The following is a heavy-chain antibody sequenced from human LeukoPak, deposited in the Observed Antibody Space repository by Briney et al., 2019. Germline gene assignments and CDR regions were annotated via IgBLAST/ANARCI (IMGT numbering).Heavy chain of an antibody. Sequence: ASVNVSCKASGYIFVDFYMYWGRQAPGQGLEWMGWINPNSGGTNSALKFQGRVTLTRDTSTSTAFMELNSLTSDDTAVYYCARGGEPKWELLYQDYWGQGTLVTVSS. J-gene: IGHJ4*02. CDR2: INPNSGGT. D-gene: IGHD1-26*01. CDR3: ARGGEPKWELLYQDY. V-gene: IGHV1-2*02. CDR1: GYIFVDFY.